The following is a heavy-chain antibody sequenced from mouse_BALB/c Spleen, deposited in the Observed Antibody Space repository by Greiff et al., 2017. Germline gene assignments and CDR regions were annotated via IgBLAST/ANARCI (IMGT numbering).Heavy chain of an antibody. CDR3: ARENYYGSSYWFAY. CDR2: IWAGGST. Sequence: QVQLQQSGPGLVAPSQTLSITCTVSGFSLTSYGVHWVRQPPGKGLEWLGVIWAGGSTNYNSALMSRLSISKDNSKSQVFLKMNSLQTADTAMYYCARENYYGSSYWFAYWGQGTLVTVSA. CDR1: GFSLTSYG. V-gene: IGHV2-9*02. J-gene: IGHJ3*01. D-gene: IGHD1-1*01.